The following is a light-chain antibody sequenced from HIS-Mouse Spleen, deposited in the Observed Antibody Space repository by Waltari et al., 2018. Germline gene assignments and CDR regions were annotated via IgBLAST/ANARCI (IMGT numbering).Light chain of an antibody. CDR1: QSVSSN. CDR3: QQYNNWWT. J-gene: IGKJ1*01. V-gene: IGKV3-15*01. CDR2: GAS. Sequence: EIVMTQSPATLSVSPGERATLPCRASQSVSSNFAWYQQKPGQAPRLLIYGASTRATGIPARFSGSGSGTEFTLTISSMQSEDFAVYYCQQYNNWWTFGQGTKVEIK.